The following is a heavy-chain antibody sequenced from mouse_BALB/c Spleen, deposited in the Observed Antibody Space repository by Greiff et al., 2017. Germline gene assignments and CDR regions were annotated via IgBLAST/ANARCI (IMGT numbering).Heavy chain of an antibody. CDR3: ARVTTVVYFDY. J-gene: IGHJ2*01. CDR2: ISSGGST. V-gene: IGHV5-6-5*01. D-gene: IGHD1-1*01. CDR1: GFTFSSYA. Sequence: EVQLVESGGGLVKPGGSLKLSCAASGFTFSSYAMSWVRQTPEKRLEWVASISSGGSTYYPDSVKGRFTISRDNARNILYLQMSSLRSEDTAMYYCARVTTVVYFDYWGQGTTLTVSS.